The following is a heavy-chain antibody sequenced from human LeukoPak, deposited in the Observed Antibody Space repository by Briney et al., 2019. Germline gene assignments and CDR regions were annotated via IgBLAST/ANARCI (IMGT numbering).Heavy chain of an antibody. D-gene: IGHD3-10*02. CDR3: ARALKSPHVITLYEKPYYFDY. Sequence: GGSLRLSCAASGFTFSSYWMNWARQAPGKGLEWVASINHNGNVNYYVDSVKGRFTISRDNAKNSLYLQMNSLRAEDTAVYYCARALKSPHVITLYEKPYYFDYWGQGTLVTVSS. V-gene: IGHV3-7*03. J-gene: IGHJ4*02. CDR1: GFTFSSYW. CDR2: INHNGNVN.